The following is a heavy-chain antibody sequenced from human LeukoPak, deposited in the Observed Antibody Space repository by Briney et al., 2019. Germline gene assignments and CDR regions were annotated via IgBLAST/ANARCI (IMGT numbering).Heavy chain of an antibody. CDR1: GFTFSSYG. D-gene: IGHD3-22*01. V-gene: IGHV3-30*02. CDR3: AKVKVDYYDSSGYLGDAFDI. Sequence: PGGSLRLSCAASGFTFSSYGMHWVRQAPGKGLERVAFIRYDGSNKYYADSVKGRFTISRDNSKNTLYLQMNSLRAEDTAVYYCAKVKVDYYDSSGYLGDAFDIWGQGTMVTVSS. CDR2: IRYDGSNK. J-gene: IGHJ3*02.